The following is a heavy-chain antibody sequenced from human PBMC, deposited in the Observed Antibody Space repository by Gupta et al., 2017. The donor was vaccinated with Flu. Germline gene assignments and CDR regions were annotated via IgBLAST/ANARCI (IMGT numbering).Heavy chain of an antibody. V-gene: IGHV3-21*02. CDR2: ISSSSSYI. J-gene: IGHJ4*02. Sequence: EVQLVESGGGLVKPGGSMRLSCAASGFPFSTYRVNWVRQAPGKGLEWVSFISSSSSYIYYADSVKGRFTISRDNAKNSLYLQMNSLRAEDTAVYYCARSWEPKAFTDYWGQGTLVTVSS. D-gene: IGHD1-14*01. CDR1: GFPFSTYR. CDR3: ARSWEPKAFTDY.